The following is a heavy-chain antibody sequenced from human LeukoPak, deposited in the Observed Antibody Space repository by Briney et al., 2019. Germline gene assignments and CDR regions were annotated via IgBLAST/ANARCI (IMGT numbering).Heavy chain of an antibody. CDR2: IYYSGST. CDR3: ATYSGYDSILDY. V-gene: IGHV4-39*01. Sequence: PSETLSLTCTVSGGSISSSSYYWGWIRQPPGKGLEWIGSIYYSGSTYYNPSLKSRVTISVDTSKNQFSLKLCSVTAADTAVYYCATYSGYDSILDYWGQGTLVTVSS. CDR1: GGSISSSSYY. J-gene: IGHJ4*02. D-gene: IGHD5-12*01.